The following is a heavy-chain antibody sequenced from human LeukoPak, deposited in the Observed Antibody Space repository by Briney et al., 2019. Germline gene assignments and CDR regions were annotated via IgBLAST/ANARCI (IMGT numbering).Heavy chain of an antibody. Sequence: SETLSLTCTVSGGSISSYYWSWIRQPPGKGLEWIGYIYYSGSTNYNPSLKSRVTISVDTSKNQFSLKLSSVTAADTAVYYCARVRYDSSGYCYADWGQGTLVTVSS. CDR3: ARVRYDSSGYCYAD. CDR2: IYYSGST. J-gene: IGHJ4*02. D-gene: IGHD3-22*01. V-gene: IGHV4-59*01. CDR1: GGSISSYY.